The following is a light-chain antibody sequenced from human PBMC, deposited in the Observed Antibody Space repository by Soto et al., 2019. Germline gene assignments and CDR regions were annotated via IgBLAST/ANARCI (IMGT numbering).Light chain of an antibody. CDR2: DAS. Sequence: DIVLTQSPATLSLSPCERATLSCSASQSVSSYLACYKQKPDQDPRLLIYDASNRANGIPARFSGSGSGTDFTLTISSLEPEDFAVYYCQQRSNPLTFGGGTKVEIK. CDR3: QQRSNPLT. J-gene: IGKJ4*01. CDR1: QSVSSY. V-gene: IGKV3-11*01.